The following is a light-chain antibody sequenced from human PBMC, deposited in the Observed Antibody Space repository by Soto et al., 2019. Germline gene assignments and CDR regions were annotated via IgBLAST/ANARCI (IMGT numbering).Light chain of an antibody. CDR3: QQRGNWPPT. J-gene: IGKJ1*01. CDR1: QSVSSY. CDR2: DAS. Sequence: EIVLTQSPATLSLSPGERATLSCRASQSVSSYLAWYQLKPGQAPRLLIYDASNRATGIPARFSGSGSGTDFTLTISSLEPEDFAVYYCQQRGNWPPTFGQGTKVEIK. V-gene: IGKV3-11*01.